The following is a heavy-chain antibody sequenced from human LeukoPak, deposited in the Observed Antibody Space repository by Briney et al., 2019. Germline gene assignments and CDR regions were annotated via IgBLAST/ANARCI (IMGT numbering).Heavy chain of an antibody. J-gene: IGHJ6*03. V-gene: IGHV1-18*01. CDR2: ISAYNGNT. CDR3: ARDEYYDFWSGYYNAYYYCYMDV. CDR1: GYTFTSYG. Sequence: GASVKVSCKASGYTFTSYGISWVRQAPGQGLEWMGWISAYNGNTNYAQKLQGRVTMTTDTSTSTAYMELRSLRSDDTAVYYCARDEYYDFWSGYYNAYYYCYMDVWGKGTTVTVSS. D-gene: IGHD3-3*01.